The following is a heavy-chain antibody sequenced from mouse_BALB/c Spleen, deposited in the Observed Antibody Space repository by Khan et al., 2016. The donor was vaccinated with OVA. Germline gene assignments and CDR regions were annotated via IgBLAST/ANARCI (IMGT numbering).Heavy chain of an antibody. Sequence: DVQLVESGGGLVQPGGSLKLSCVASGFTFSGFGLSWVRQTPDKRLELVATIDRNGAYTDYPDTVKGRFTISRDNAKNTLYLQLSSLKSEDTAMYFCSRGQDYDVWFAYWGQGTLVTVSA. CDR1: GFTFSGFG. CDR3: SRGQDYDVWFAY. J-gene: IGHJ3*01. D-gene: IGHD2-4*01. V-gene: IGHV5-6-3*01. CDR2: IDRNGAYT.